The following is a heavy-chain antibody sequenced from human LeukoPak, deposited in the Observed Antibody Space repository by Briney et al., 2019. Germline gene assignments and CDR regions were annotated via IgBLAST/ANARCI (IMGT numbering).Heavy chain of an antibody. J-gene: IGHJ4*02. CDR1: GFTYSRYA. CDR2: ITGSGSEI. Sequence: GGSLRLSCAGSGFTYSRYAMSWVRHVPGKGLEWVSAITGSGSEIFSTDSVKGRFTISRDNAKNFVSLQMKSLRPEDTAFYYCAKGFQYSSSTGLERWGQGTLVTVSS. D-gene: IGHD3-22*01. V-gene: IGHV3-23*01. CDR3: AKGFQYSSSTGLER.